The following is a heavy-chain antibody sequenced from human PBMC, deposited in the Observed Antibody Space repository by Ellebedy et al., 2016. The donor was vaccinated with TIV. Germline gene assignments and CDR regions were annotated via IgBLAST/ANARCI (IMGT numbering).Heavy chain of an antibody. V-gene: IGHV3-30*02. Sequence: PGGPLRLSCAASGFTFHSYGMHWVRQAPGKGLEWVTFIRYDGSDKYYADSVKGRFTVSRDNSKNTLTLQMNSLRLEDTAVYYCAKVLFAFGEFESPFDPWGQGTLVIVSS. CDR3: AKVLFAFGEFESPFDP. CDR2: IRYDGSDK. CDR1: GFTFHSYG. J-gene: IGHJ5*02. D-gene: IGHD3-10*01.